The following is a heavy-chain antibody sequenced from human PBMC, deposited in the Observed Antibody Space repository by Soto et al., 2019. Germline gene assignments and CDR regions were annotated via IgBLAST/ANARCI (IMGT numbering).Heavy chain of an antibody. D-gene: IGHD3-10*01. CDR1: GGSFSGYY. Sequence: SETLSLTCAVYGGSFSGYYWSWIRQPPGKGLEWIGEINHSGSTNYNPSLKSRVTISVDTSKNQFSLKLSSVTAADTAVYYCARAGTSSVRGVRNLQRFDPWGQGTLVTVSS. CDR2: INHSGST. V-gene: IGHV4-34*01. J-gene: IGHJ5*02. CDR3: ARAGTSSVRGVRNLQRFDP.